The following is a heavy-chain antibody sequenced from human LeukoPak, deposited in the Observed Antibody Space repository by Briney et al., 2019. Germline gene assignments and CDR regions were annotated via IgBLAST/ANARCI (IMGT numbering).Heavy chain of an antibody. Sequence: ASVKVSCKASGYTFTVYYMHWVRQAPGQGLEWTGWINPNSGGTNYAQKFQGRVTMTRDTSISTAYMELSRLRSDDTAVYYCARKLRGSSGYYYWFDPWGQGTLVTVSS. J-gene: IGHJ5*02. CDR2: INPNSGGT. CDR1: GYTFTVYY. V-gene: IGHV1-2*02. D-gene: IGHD3-22*01. CDR3: ARKLRGSSGYYYWFDP.